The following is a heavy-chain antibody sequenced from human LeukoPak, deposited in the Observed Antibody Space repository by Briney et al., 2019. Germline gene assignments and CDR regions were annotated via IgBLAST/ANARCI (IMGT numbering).Heavy chain of an antibody. J-gene: IGHJ4*02. CDR2: ISGSGGST. CDR3: AKGGYSGYDKAQHFDY. V-gene: IGHV3-23*01. CDR1: EFTFNSFA. Sequence: GGSMGSSCAPFEFTFNSFALSWVRQPPGRGLEWVSAISGSGGSTYYADSVKGRFTISRDNSKNTLYLQMNSLRAEDTAVYYCAKGGYSGYDKAQHFDYWGQGTLVTVSS. D-gene: IGHD5-12*01.